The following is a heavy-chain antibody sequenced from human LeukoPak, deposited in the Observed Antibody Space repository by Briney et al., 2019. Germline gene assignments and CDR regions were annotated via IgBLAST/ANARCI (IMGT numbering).Heavy chain of an antibody. D-gene: IGHD1-14*01. V-gene: IGHV5-51*01. J-gene: IGHJ4*02. CDR2: IYPDDSDT. Sequence: GESLKISCEGSGYSFTNYWIGWVRQMPGKGLEWMGIIYPDDSDTRYSPSFQGQVTISVDKSISTAYLQWSSLKASDTAMYYCAKQGGESSAWQTIDNWGQGTLVTVSS. CDR1: GYSFTNYW. CDR3: AKQGGESSAWQTIDN.